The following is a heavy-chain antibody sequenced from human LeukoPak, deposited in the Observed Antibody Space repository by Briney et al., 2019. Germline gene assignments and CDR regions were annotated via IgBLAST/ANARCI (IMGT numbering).Heavy chain of an antibody. V-gene: IGHV3-33*06. Sequence: SGGSLRLSCAASGFTFSDYGMYWVRQAPGKGLGWVALIWYDGSNKYYADSVKGRFTISRDNSKNTLYLQMNSLRAEDTAVYYCAKHTDFWSSYYRGGGLGYWGQGTLVTVSS. J-gene: IGHJ4*02. CDR1: GFTFSDYG. CDR2: IWYDGSNK. D-gene: IGHD3-3*01. CDR3: AKHTDFWSSYYRGGGLGY.